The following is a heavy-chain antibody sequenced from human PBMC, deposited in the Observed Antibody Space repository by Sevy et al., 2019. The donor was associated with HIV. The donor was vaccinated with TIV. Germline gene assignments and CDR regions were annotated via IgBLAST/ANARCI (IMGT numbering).Heavy chain of an antibody. Sequence: GESLKISCTASGFTFNTHAMTWVRQAPGKGLEWVSVISGPGLSTYYADSVKGRFTISRDNSKNTLDLQMNSLRVDDTATYYCANALNPALESMIEVILRTLKGFDVWGQGTMVTVSS. D-gene: IGHD3-22*01. J-gene: IGHJ3*01. V-gene: IGHV3-23*01. CDR3: ANALNPALESMIEVILRTLKGFDV. CDR2: ISGPGLST. CDR1: GFTFNTHA.